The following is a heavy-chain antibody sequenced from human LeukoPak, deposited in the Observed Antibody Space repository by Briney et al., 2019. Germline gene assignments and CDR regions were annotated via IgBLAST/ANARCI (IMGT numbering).Heavy chain of an antibody. Sequence: GGSLRLSRAASGFTFSSYSMNWVRQAPGKGLEWVSYISSSSSTIYYAGSVKGRFTISRDNAKNSLYLQMNSLRAEDTAVYYCARDGIVVPAASYFDYWGQGTLVTVSS. CDR2: ISSSSSTI. CDR3: ARDGIVVPAASYFDY. J-gene: IGHJ4*02. CDR1: GFTFSSYS. D-gene: IGHD2-2*01. V-gene: IGHV3-48*04.